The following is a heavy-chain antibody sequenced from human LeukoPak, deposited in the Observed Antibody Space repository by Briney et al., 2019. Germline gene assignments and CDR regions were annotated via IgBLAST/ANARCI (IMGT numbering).Heavy chain of an antibody. Sequence: SQTLSLTCTVSGGSISSGDYYWSWIRQPPGKGLEWIGEINHSGSINYNPSLKSRVTISVDTSKNQFSLKLSSVTAADTAVYYCARIAAAGNYFDYWGQGTLVTVSS. J-gene: IGHJ4*02. D-gene: IGHD6-13*01. V-gene: IGHV4-30-4*01. CDR3: ARIAAAGNYFDY. CDR1: GGSISSGDYY. CDR2: INHSGSI.